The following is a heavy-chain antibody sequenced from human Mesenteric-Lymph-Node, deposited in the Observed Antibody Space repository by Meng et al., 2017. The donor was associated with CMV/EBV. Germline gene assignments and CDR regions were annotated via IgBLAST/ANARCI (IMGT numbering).Heavy chain of an antibody. CDR3: VRGTQDHDGSSYFSFYFDH. D-gene: IGHD3-22*01. J-gene: IGHJ4*02. CDR2: LSFDGNNK. V-gene: IGHV3-30-3*01. CDR1: GFTFSSYA. Sequence: GGSLRLSCAVSGFTFSSYAMHWVRQAPGKGLEWVAVLSFDGNNKYYANSVKGRFTISRDNSKKTLYLQMNSLRADDTAVYYCVRGTQDHDGSSYFSFYFDHWGQGTLVTVSS.